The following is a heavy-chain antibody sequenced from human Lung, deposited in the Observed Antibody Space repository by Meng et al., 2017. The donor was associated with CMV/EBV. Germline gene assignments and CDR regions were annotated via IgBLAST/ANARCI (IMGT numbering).Heavy chain of an antibody. CDR2: MNPNSGNT. V-gene: IGHV1-8*01. CDR3: ARMGRYCSGGSCLRYFDY. J-gene: IGHJ4*02. D-gene: IGHD2-15*01. Sequence: YTVTSYDINWVRQAAGHGLEWMGWMNPNSGNTGFAQKFQGRVTITRNTSISTAYMEVRSLRFEDTAVYYCARMGRYCSGGSCLRYFDYWGQGTLVTVSS. CDR1: YTVTSYD.